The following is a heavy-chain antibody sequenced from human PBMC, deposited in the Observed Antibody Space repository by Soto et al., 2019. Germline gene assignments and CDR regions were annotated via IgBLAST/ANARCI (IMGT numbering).Heavy chain of an antibody. CDR2: IFPIFGTA. CDR3: ARMGNIVANY. V-gene: IGHV1-69*06. CDR1: GYTFTSYD. Sequence: SVKVSCKASGYTFTSYDINWVRQAPGQGLEWMGRIFPIFGTANYAQKFQGRVTITADKSTSTAYMELSSLRSEDTAVYYCARMGNIVANYWGQGTLVTVSS. D-gene: IGHD5-12*01. J-gene: IGHJ4*02.